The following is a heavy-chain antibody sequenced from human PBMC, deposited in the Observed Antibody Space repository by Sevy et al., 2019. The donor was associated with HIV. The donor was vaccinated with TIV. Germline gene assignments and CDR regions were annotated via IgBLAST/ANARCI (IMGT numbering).Heavy chain of an antibody. CDR2: INPNSGGT. CDR1: GYTFTGYY. V-gene: IGHV1-2*02. D-gene: IGHD6-19*01. J-gene: IGHJ4*02. Sequence: ASVKVSCKASGYTFTGYYMHWVRQAPGQGLEWMGWINPNSGGTNYAQKFQGRVTMTRDTSISTAYMELSRLRSDDTAVYYCARSLYSSGWGAFDYWGQGTLVTVSS. CDR3: ARSLYSSGWGAFDY.